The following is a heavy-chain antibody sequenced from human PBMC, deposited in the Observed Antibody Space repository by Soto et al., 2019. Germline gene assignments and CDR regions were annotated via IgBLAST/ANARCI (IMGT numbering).Heavy chain of an antibody. CDR3: AGRNYYECIGPSPRDAFDL. D-gene: IGHD3-22*01. CDR2: ISAYNGNT. J-gene: IGHJ3*01. Sequence: ASVKVSCKASGYTFTSYGISWVRQAPGQGLEWMGWISAYNGNTNYAQKLQGRVTMTTDTSTSTAYMELRSLRSDDTAVYYCAGRNYYECIGPSPRDAFDLWGQGTMGAVSS. CDR1: GYTFTSYG. V-gene: IGHV1-18*01.